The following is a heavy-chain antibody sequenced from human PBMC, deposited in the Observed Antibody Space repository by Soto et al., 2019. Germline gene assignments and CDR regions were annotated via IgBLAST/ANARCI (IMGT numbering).Heavy chain of an antibody. CDR3: AKTRDLGKCGVRPDKSPFDP. J-gene: IGHJ5*02. Sequence: EVQLVESGGGLVQPGGSLRLSCAASGFTFDDYGMHWVRLGPGKGLEWVSGVSWNSGNIAYADSVRGRFTISRDNAKNSVYLQMNSLREDDTALYYCAKTRDLGKCGVRPDKSPFDPWGQGTLVTVS. CDR1: GFTFDDYG. D-gene: IGHD2-21*01. V-gene: IGHV3-9*01. CDR2: VSWNSGNI.